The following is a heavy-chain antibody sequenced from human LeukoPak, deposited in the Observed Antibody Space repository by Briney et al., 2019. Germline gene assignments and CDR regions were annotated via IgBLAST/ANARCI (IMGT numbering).Heavy chain of an antibody. CDR3: ARDRGYSYGARPLGS. J-gene: IGHJ5*01. CDR2: IYSSGSI. V-gene: IGHV4-61*02. D-gene: IGHD5-18*01. CDR1: GGSISTDSYY. Sequence: PSQTLSLICSVSGGSISTDSYYWNWIRQPAGKGLEWIGRIYSSGSINYNPSLKSRVTLSVDASKNQISLKLSSVTAADTAVYYCARDRGYSYGARPLGSWGQGTLVTVSS.